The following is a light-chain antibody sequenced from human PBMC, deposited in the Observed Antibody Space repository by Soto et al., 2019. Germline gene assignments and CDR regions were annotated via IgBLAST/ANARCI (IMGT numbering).Light chain of an antibody. CDR2: AAS. CDR3: QQVNSHSYT. J-gene: IGKJ2*01. V-gene: IGKV1-9*01. CDR1: QAINNY. Sequence: DIQLTQSPSFLSASVGDRVTITCRASQAINNYLAWYQQSPGKAPKLLIYAASTLQSGVPSRFSGSGSGTEFTLTISSLQPEDFATYYCQQVNSHSYTFAQGTKLEIK.